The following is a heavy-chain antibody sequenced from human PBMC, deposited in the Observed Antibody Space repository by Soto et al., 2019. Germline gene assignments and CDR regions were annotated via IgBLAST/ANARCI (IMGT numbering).Heavy chain of an antibody. J-gene: IGHJ3*02. CDR2: INPNSGGT. Sequence: SXKVSFKASGYTXSGYYMDLVRQAPGQGLEWMGWINPNSGGTNYAQKFQGLVTMTRYTSISTAYMELSMLRSDDAAVYYCASAYSYVNRDAFDIWGQGTMGTVS. CDR1: GYTXSGYY. D-gene: IGHD5-18*01. CDR3: ASAYSYVNRDAFDI. V-gene: IGHV1-2*04.